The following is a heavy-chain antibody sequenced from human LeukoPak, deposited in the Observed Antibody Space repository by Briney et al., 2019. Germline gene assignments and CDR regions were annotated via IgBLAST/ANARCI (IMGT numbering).Heavy chain of an antibody. V-gene: IGHV3-74*01. CDR3: ARGGLRCFDWLLSPDY. Sequence: GGSLRLSCAASGFTFSSYWMHWVRQAPGKGLVWVSRINSDGSSTSYADSVKGRFTISRDNAKNTLYLQMNSLRAEDTAVYYCARGGLRCFDWLLSPDYWGQGTLVTVSS. CDR2: INSDGSST. D-gene: IGHD3-9*01. J-gene: IGHJ4*02. CDR1: GFTFSSYW.